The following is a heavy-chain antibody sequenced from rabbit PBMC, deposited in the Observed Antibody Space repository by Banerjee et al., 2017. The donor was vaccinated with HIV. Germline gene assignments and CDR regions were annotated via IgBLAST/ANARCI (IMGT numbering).Heavy chain of an antibody. CDR2: INSSSRNV. Sequence: QSLEESGGDLVKPGASLTLTCKASGFSFSSSYWICWVRQAPGKGLEWIGCINSSSRNVVYASWATGRFTISKTSSTTVTLQMTSLTAADTATYLCARGSSSSGFGFNLWGPGTLVTVS. V-gene: IGHV1S40*01. CDR1: GFSFSSSYW. CDR3: ARGSSSSGFGFNL. J-gene: IGHJ4*01. D-gene: IGHD1-1*01.